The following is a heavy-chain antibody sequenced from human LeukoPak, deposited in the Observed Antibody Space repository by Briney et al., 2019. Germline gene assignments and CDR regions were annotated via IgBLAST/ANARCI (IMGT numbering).Heavy chain of an antibody. CDR2: INHSGST. Sequence: SETLSLTCAVYGGSFSGYYWGWIRQPPGKGLEWIGEINHSGSTNYNPSLKSRVTISVDTSKNQFSLKLSSVTAADTAVYYCARGLRFFHYWGQGTLVTVSS. V-gene: IGHV4-34*01. D-gene: IGHD3-3*01. J-gene: IGHJ4*02. CDR3: ARGLRFFHY. CDR1: GGSFSGYY.